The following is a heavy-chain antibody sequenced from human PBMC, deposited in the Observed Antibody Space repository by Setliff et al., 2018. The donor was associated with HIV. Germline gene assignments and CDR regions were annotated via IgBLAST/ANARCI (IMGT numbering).Heavy chain of an antibody. V-gene: IGHV4-61*10. CDR1: GGSISSCSYY. Sequence: PSETLSLTCTVSGGSISSCSYYWSWIRQPAGGALEWIGRVFSTGTTNYNPSLKSRVTISVDTSRNQFSLKLSSVTAADTAVYYCARDHIVATIRDYYYGMDVWGQGTTVTVSS. J-gene: IGHJ6*02. D-gene: IGHD5-12*01. CDR3: ARDHIVATIRDYYYGMDV. CDR2: VFSTGTT.